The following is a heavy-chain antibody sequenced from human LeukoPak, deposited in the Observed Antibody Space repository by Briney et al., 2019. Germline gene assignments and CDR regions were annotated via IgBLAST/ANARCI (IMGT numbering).Heavy chain of an antibody. J-gene: IGHJ3*02. CDR2: IYPGDSDT. D-gene: IGHD3-22*01. CDR3: ARSRYYDSSGPPAFDI. CDR1: GYSFTSYW. V-gene: IGHV5-51*01. Sequence: GESLKISCKGSGYSFTSYWIGWVRQMPGKGLEWMGIIYPGDSDTRYSPSFQGQVTISADKSISTAYLQWSSLKVSDTAMYYCARSRYYDSSGPPAFDIWGQGTMVTVSS.